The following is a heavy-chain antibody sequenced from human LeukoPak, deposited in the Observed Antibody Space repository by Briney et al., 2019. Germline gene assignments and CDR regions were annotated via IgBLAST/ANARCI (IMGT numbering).Heavy chain of an antibody. D-gene: IGHD3-3*01. J-gene: IGHJ3*02. CDR2: ISGSGGST. V-gene: IGHV3-23*01. CDR3: AKDRVGYDFWSGSTGGAFDM. Sequence: GGSLRLSCAASGFTFSSYAMSWVRQAPGKGLEWVSAISGSGGSTYYADSVKGRFTISRDNSKNTLYLQMNSLRAEDTAVYYCAKDRVGYDFWSGSTGGAFDMWGQGTMVTVAS. CDR1: GFTFSSYA.